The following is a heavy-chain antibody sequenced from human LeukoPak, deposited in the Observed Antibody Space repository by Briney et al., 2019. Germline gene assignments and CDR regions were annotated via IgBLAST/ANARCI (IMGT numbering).Heavy chain of an antibody. CDR2: IIPILGIA. Sequence: SVKVSCKASGGTFSSYAISWVRQAPGQGLEWMGRIIPILGIANYAQKFQGRVTMTTDTSTSTAYMELRSLRSDDTAVYYCARVVPAAMIYYYYGMDVWGQGTTVTVSS. V-gene: IGHV1-69*04. CDR3: ARVVPAAMIYYYYGMDV. CDR1: GGTFSSYA. D-gene: IGHD2-2*01. J-gene: IGHJ6*02.